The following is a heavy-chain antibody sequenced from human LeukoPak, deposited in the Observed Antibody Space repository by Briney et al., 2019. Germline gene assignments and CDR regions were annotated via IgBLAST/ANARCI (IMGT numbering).Heavy chain of an antibody. CDR3: ARVTGHYDSSGYYNWFDP. CDR2: INPNSGGT. Sequence: ASVKVSCKASGYTFTGYYVHWVRQAPGQGLEWMGWINPNSGGTNYAQKFQGRVTMTRDTSISTAYMELSRLRSDDTAVYYCARVTGHYDSSGYYNWFDPWGQGTLVTVSS. D-gene: IGHD3-22*01. CDR1: GYTFTGYY. J-gene: IGHJ5*02. V-gene: IGHV1-2*02.